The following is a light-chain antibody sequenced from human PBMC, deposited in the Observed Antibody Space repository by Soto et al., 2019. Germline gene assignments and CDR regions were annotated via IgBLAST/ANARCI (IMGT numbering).Light chain of an antibody. Sequence: EIVLTQSPGTLSLSPGQRATLSCSASQNIRSNYVAWYQQKPGQAPRLLIFGSSSTATGIPDRFSASGSGTDFTLTISRLEPEDFAVYYCQQYGYEPLTFGGGTKVEI. V-gene: IGKV3-20*01. J-gene: IGKJ4*01. CDR2: GSS. CDR3: QQYGYEPLT. CDR1: QNIRSNY.